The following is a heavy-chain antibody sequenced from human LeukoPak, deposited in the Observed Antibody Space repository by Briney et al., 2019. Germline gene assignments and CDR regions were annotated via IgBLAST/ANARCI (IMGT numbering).Heavy chain of an antibody. V-gene: IGHV4-39*07. Sequence: SETLSLTCTVSGGSIRSSYYYWGWIRQPPGKGLEWIGSIYDSGSTYYNPSLKSRVTISVDTSKDQFSLKLSSVTAADTAVYYCAVKYYDSSGYYGLFDYWGQGTLVTVSS. D-gene: IGHD3-22*01. CDR2: IYDSGST. J-gene: IGHJ4*02. CDR3: AVKYYDSSGYYGLFDY. CDR1: GGSIRSSYYY.